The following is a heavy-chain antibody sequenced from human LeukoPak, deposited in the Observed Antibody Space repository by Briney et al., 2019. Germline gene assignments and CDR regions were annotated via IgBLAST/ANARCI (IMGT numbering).Heavy chain of an antibody. CDR3: ARTCGRGTIDPGTNGFVDY. CDR1: GASISSSTCY. CDR2: IFYSGST. Sequence: PSETLSLTCTVSGASISSSTCYWDWIRQPPGKGLEWMGSIFYSGSTNYKSSLWSRITISIDTSKNQFSLKLNSVTAADTAVYYCARTCGRGTIDPGTNGFVDYWGQGTLVTVSS. J-gene: IGHJ4*02. D-gene: IGHD2-8*01. V-gene: IGHV4-39*01.